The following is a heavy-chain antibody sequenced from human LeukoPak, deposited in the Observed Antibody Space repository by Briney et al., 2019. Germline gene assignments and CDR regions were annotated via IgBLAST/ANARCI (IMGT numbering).Heavy chain of an antibody. J-gene: IGHJ4*02. CDR3: ARNYDSSGYSDY. D-gene: IGHD3-22*01. CDR1: GYTFTSYD. CDR2: MNPNSGNT. Sequence: ASVEVSCKASGYTFTSYDINWVRQATGQGLEWMGWMNPNSGNTGYAQKFQGRVTMTRNTSISTAYMELSSLRSEDTAVYYCARNYDSSGYSDYWGQGTLVTVSS. V-gene: IGHV1-8*01.